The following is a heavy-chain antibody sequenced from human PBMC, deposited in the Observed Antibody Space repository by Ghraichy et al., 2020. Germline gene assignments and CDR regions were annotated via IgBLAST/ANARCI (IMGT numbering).Heavy chain of an antibody. V-gene: IGHV3-21*01. D-gene: IGHD3-10*01. CDR2: ISSSSSYI. CDR3: ARAMVRGGGGMAV. Sequence: GTLRLSCAASGFTFSSYSMNWVRRAPGKGLEWVSSISSSSSYIYYADSVKGRFTISRDNAKNSLYLQMNSLRAEDTAVYYCARAMVRGGGGMAVWVQGTTVTVSS. J-gene: IGHJ6*02. CDR1: GFTFSSYS.